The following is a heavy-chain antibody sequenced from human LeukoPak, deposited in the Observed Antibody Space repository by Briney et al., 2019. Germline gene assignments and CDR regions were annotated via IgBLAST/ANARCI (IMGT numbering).Heavy chain of an antibody. V-gene: IGHV4-4*07. J-gene: IGHJ5*02. CDR2: IYTSGST. Sequence: PSETLSLTCTVSGGSISSYYWSWIRQPAGKGLEWIGRIYTSGSTNYNPSLTSRVTMSVDTSKNQFSLKLSSVTAADTAVYYCARDRDYCGKCWFDPWGQGTLVTVSS. CDR3: ARDRDYCGKCWFDP. CDR1: GGSISSYY. D-gene: IGHD2-21*01.